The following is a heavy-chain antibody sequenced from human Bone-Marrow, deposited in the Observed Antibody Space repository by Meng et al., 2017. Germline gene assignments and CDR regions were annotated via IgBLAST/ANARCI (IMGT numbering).Heavy chain of an antibody. CDR1: GYTFTSYG. CDR3: ARVSVAGPIRRNYYYYCGMDV. CDR2: ISAYNGNT. Sequence: ASVKVSCKASGYTFTSYGISWVRQAPGQGLEWMGWISAYNGNTNYAQKLQGRVTMTTDTSTSTAYMELRSLRSDDTAVYYCARVSVAGPIRRNYYYYCGMDVWGQGTTVTVSS. D-gene: IGHD6-13*01. V-gene: IGHV1-18*01. J-gene: IGHJ6*02.